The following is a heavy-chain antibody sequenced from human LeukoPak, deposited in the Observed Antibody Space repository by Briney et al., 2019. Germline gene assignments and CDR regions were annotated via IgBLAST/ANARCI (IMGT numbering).Heavy chain of an antibody. CDR3: ARESSGSYY. V-gene: IGHV4-34*01. D-gene: IGHD1-26*01. J-gene: IGHJ4*02. CDR1: GGSFSGYY. Sequence: SETLSLTCAVYGGSFSGYYWSWIRQPPGKGLEWIGEINHSGSTNYNPSLKSRVTISVDTSKNQFSLKLNSVPAADTAVYYCARESSGSYYWGQGTLVTVSS. CDR2: INHSGST.